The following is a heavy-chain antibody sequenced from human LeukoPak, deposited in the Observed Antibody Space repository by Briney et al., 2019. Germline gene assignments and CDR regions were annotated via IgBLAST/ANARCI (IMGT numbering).Heavy chain of an antibody. D-gene: IGHD6-19*01. CDR2: IYYSGST. CDR3: ARVLAVAGTVYFDL. CDR1: GGSISSYY. V-gene: IGHV4-59*01. J-gene: IGHJ2*01. Sequence: ASETLSLTCTVSGGSISSYYWSWIRQPPGKGLEWIGYIYYSGSTNYNPSLKSRVTISVDTSKNQFSLKLSSVTAADTAVYYCARVLAVAGTVYFDLWGRGTLVTVSS.